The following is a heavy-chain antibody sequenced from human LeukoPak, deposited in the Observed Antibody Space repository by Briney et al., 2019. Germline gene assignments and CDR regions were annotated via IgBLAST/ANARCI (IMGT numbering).Heavy chain of an antibody. J-gene: IGHJ4*02. CDR1: GFTFSNAW. Sequence: GGSLRLSCAASGFTFSNAWMSWVRQAPGKGLEWVGLIKSKTDGGTTDYAAPVKGRFTISRDDSNNTLYLQMNSLKTEDTAVYYCTTGYDSSGYFDYWGQGTLVTVSS. D-gene: IGHD3-22*01. V-gene: IGHV3-15*01. CDR2: IKSKTDGGTT. CDR3: TTGYDSSGYFDY.